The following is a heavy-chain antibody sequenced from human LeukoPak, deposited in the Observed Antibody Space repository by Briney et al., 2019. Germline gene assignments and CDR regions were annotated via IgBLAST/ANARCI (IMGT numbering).Heavy chain of an antibody. J-gene: IGHJ6*02. CDR1: GGSFSGYY. V-gene: IGHV4-34*01. Sequence: SETLSLTCAVYGGSFSGYYWSWIRQPPGKGLEWIGEINHSGSTNYNPSLKSRVTISVDTSKNQFPLKLSSVTAADTAVYYCARGQGYRDSYYYYYYGMDVWGQGTTVTVSS. CDR3: ARGQGYRDSYYYYYYGMDV. CDR2: INHSGST. D-gene: IGHD1-1*01.